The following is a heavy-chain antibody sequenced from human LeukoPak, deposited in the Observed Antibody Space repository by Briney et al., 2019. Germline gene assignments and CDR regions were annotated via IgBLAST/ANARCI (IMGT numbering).Heavy chain of an antibody. V-gene: IGHV1-2*02. CDR2: LSPNNGGT. J-gene: IGHJ4*02. Sequence: ASVKVSCKASGYTFIDHYVHWVRQAPGQGLEWMGWLSPNNGGTKYAQNFQDRVIMTRDTSISTASMALSSLTSDDAAVYYCARALQVGATHYFDYWGQGTLVTVSS. CDR3: ARALQVGATHYFDY. D-gene: IGHD1-26*01. CDR1: GYTFIDHY.